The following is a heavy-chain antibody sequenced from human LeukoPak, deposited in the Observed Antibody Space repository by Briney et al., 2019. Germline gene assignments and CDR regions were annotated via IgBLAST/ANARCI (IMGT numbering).Heavy chain of an antibody. CDR1: GGSISGYY. V-gene: IGHV4-4*07. J-gene: IGHJ2*01. Sequence: SETLSLTCIVSGGSISGYYWSWIRQPAGKGLEWIGHMDTSGHTNYNSSLMSRVTMSVDTSKNQFSLRLTSVTAADTAVYYCARTYGSSGLGYFDLWGRGTLVTVSS. CDR3: ARTYGSSGLGYFDL. CDR2: MDTSGHT. D-gene: IGHD6-13*01.